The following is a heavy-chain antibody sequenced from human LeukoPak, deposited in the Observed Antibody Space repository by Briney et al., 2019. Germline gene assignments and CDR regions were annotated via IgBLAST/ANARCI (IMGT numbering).Heavy chain of an antibody. Sequence: GGSLRLSCAASGFSFSSYAMSWVRQAPGKGVERVSSFSGSGGSTYYADSVKGRFTISRDNSKNTLYLQMISLRAEDTAVYYCAKSGDNRFDYWGQGTLVTVSS. J-gene: IGHJ4*01. CDR1: GFSFSSYA. V-gene: IGHV3-23*01. CDR3: AKSGDNRFDY. CDR2: FSGSGGST. D-gene: IGHD1-1*01.